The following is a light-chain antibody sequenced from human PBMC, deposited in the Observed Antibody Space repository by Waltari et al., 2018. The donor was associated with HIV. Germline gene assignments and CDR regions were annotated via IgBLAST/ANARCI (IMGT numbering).Light chain of an antibody. Sequence: DIVMTQSPDSLAVSLGERATINCKSSQSILYISNNKNYLTWYQQKAEQPPKLLIYWTSTLESGVPDRFSGSGSGTDFTLTISSLQAEDVAVYYCQQYDSTPLPFGGRTKVEIK. V-gene: IGKV4-1*01. J-gene: IGKJ4*01. CDR3: QQYDSTPLP. CDR1: QSILYISNNKNY. CDR2: WTS.